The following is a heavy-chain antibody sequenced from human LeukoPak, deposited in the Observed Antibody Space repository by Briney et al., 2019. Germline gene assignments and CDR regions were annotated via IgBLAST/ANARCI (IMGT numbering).Heavy chain of an antibody. Sequence: GGSLRLSCDASGFSLGTYSMNWVRQAPGKGLEWVSSITISSNYIYYADSVKGRFTISRDNAKNSLYLQMNDLRVEDTALYFCTRDGHGDGFLTGYSYFGMDVWGQGTTVTVSS. D-gene: IGHD3-9*01. CDR1: GFSLGTYS. J-gene: IGHJ6*02. CDR2: ITISSNYI. V-gene: IGHV3-21*01. CDR3: TRDGHGDGFLTGYSYFGMDV.